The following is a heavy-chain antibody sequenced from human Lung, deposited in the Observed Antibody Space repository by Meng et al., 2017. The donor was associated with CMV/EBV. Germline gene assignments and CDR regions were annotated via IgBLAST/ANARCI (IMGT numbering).Heavy chain of an antibody. D-gene: IGHD3-22*01. CDR2: IYYTGST. J-gene: IGHJ3*02. CDR1: GASISTSY. V-gene: IGHV4-59*01. Sequence: SETLSLXCTVSGASISTSYWSWIRQPPGKGPEWIGYIYYTGSTNYNPSLMSRVTIPLDTSKNQFSLKLSSVTAADTAVYYCARGYYGSSGSSNTFDIWGQGXMVTVSS. CDR3: ARGYYGSSGSSNTFDI.